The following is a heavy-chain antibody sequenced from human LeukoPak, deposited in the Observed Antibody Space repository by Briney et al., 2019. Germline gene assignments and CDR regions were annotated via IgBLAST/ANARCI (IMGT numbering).Heavy chain of an antibody. CDR1: GYTFTSYG. CDR3: ARDTAMVRYYFDY. V-gene: IGHV1-18*01. Sequence: GASVKVSCKASGYTFTSYGISWVRQAPGQGLEWMGWISAYNGNTNYAQKFQGRVTITADASTSTAFMELSSLRSEDTAMYYCARDTAMVRYYFDYWGQGTLVTVSS. CDR2: ISAYNGNT. J-gene: IGHJ4*02. D-gene: IGHD5-18*01.